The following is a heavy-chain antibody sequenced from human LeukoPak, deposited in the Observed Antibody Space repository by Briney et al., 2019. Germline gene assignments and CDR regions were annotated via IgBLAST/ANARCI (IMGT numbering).Heavy chain of an antibody. Sequence: GGSLRLSCAASGFTFGRYWMSWVRQAPGRGLEWVANIKEDGSEKYYVDSVKGRFTISRDNAKNSLFLQMNSLRAEDTAVYYCTTGQNQGVAVAGTAGFDYWGQGTLVTVSS. CDR1: GFTFGRYW. V-gene: IGHV3-7*05. CDR3: TTGQNQGVAVAGTAGFDY. D-gene: IGHD6-19*01. CDR2: IKEDGSEK. J-gene: IGHJ4*02.